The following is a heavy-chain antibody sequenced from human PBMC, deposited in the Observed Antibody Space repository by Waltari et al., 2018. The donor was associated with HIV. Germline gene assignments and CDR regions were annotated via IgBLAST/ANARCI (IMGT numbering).Heavy chain of an antibody. CDR2: IKSQMDGGTT. CDR3: ATLGGGTRDY. CDR1: GFPHRGAW. J-gene: IGHJ4*02. Sequence: EVQLVASGGGLVKPGGSLRLPCAASGFPHRGAWVSWVRQAPGEGLEWVCRIKSQMDGGTTDYAATMKGRFTISGDESKNTLYLQMNSLKVEDTAMYYCATLGGGTRDYWGQGTLVTVSS. D-gene: IGHD3-16*01. V-gene: IGHV3-15*01.